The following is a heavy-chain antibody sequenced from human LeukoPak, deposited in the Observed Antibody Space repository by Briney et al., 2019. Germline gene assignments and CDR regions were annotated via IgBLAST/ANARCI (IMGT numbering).Heavy chain of an antibody. J-gene: IGHJ4*02. CDR3: ARRGDGYNWGYYFDY. CDR1: GFTFSSYS. CDR2: ISSSSSYI. V-gene: IGHV3-21*01. D-gene: IGHD5-24*01. Sequence: PGGSLRLSCAASGFTFSSYSMNWVRQAPGKGLEWVSSISSSSSYIYYADSVKGRFTISRDNAKNSLYLQMNSLRAEDTAVYYCARRGDGYNWGYYFDYWGQGTLVTVSS.